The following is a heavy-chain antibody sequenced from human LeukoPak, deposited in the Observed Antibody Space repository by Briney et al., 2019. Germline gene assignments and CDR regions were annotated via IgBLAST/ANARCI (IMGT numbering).Heavy chain of an antibody. CDR3: AKGEGYNWNDLNY. J-gene: IGHJ4*02. V-gene: IGHV3-23*01. Sequence: GGSLRLSCAASGFTFSSYAMSWVRQAPGKGREWGSAISGSGGSTYYADSVNGRFTISRDNSKNTLYLQMNSLRAEDTAVYYCAKGEGYNWNDLNYWGQGTLVTVSS. CDR1: GFTFSSYA. D-gene: IGHD1-20*01. CDR2: ISGSGGST.